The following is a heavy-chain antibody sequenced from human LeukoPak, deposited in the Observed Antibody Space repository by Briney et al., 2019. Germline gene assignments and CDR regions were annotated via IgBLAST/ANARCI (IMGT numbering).Heavy chain of an antibody. J-gene: IGHJ4*02. CDR3: AIAIGLMITFGGVS. CDR1: GYTFTSYY. V-gene: IGHV1-46*01. Sequence: ASVKVSCKASGYTFTSYYMHWVRQAPGPGLERMGIINPSGGSTSYAQKFQGRVTMTRDTSTSTVYMELSSLRSEDTAVYYCAIAIGLMITFGGVSWGQGTLVTVSS. CDR2: INPSGGST. D-gene: IGHD3-16*01.